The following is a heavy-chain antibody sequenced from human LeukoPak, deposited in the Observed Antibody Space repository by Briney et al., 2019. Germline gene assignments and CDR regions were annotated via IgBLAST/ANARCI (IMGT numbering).Heavy chain of an antibody. CDR2: IYYSGST. CDR1: GGSISSGDYY. J-gene: IGHJ5*02. Sequence: SQTLSLTCTVSGGSISSGDYYWRWIRQPPGKGGGWFVYIYYSGSTYYNPSLKSRVTISVDTSKNQFSLKLSSVTAADTAVYYCARSTVTTHNNWFDPWGQGTLVTVSS. V-gene: IGHV4-30-4*01. CDR3: ARSTVTTHNNWFDP. D-gene: IGHD4-17*01.